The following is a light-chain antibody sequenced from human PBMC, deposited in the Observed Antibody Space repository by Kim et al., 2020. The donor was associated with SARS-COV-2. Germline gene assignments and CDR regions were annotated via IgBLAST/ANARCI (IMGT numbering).Light chain of an antibody. V-gene: IGKV3-20*01. CDR1: QSVSSSY. J-gene: IGKJ2*03. Sequence: EIVLTQSPGTLSLSPGERATLSCRASQSVSSSYLAWYQQKPGQAPRLLIYGASSRATGIPDRFSGSGSGTDFTLTISRLEPEDFAVYYCQQYGSSHSFGQGTNLDI. CDR2: GAS. CDR3: QQYGSSHS.